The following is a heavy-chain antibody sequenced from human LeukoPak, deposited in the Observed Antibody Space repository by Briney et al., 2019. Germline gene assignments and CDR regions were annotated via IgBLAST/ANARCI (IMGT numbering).Heavy chain of an antibody. J-gene: IGHJ4*02. CDR3: VRDLDY. Sequence: GGSLRLSCAASGFTFSSYAMHWVRQAPGKGLEWVAVISYDGSNKYYADSVKGRFTISRDNSKNTLYLQMNSLRAEDTAVYYCVRDLDYWGQGTLVTVSS. CDR2: ISYDGSNK. CDR1: GFTFSSYA. V-gene: IGHV3-30-3*01.